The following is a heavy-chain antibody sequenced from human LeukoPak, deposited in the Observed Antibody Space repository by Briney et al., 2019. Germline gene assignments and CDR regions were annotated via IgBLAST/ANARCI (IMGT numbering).Heavy chain of an antibody. Sequence: SETLSLTCTVSGGSISSYYWSWIRQPAGKGLEWIGRIYTSGSTNYNPSLKSRVTISVDTSKNQFSLKLSSVTAADTAVYYCARDQSWNYYGSGSYWSYYYGMDVWGQGTTVSVSS. V-gene: IGHV4-4*07. CDR3: ARDQSWNYYGSGSYWSYYYGMDV. CDR1: GGSISSYY. CDR2: IYTSGST. J-gene: IGHJ6*02. D-gene: IGHD3-10*01.